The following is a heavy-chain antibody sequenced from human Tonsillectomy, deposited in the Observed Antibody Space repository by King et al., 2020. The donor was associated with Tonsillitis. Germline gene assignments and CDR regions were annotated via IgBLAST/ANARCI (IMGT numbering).Heavy chain of an antibody. CDR2: ISYDGSNK. V-gene: IGHV3-30-3*01. CDR1: GFTFSSYA. D-gene: IGHD2-8*02. J-gene: IGHJ6*02. Sequence: VQLVESGGGVVQPGRSLRLSCAASGFTFSSYAMHWVRQAPGKGLEWVAVISYDGSNKYYADSVKGRFTISRDNSKNTLYLQMNSLRAEDTAVYYCAREAMGVWYYSGMDVWGQGTTVTVSS. CDR3: AREAMGVWYYSGMDV.